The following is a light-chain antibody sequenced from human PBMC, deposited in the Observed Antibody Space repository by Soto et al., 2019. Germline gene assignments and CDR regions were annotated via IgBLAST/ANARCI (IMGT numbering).Light chain of an antibody. J-gene: IGKJ5*01. V-gene: IGKV3-20*01. CDR1: QSVSSSY. CDR2: GAS. Sequence: EIVLTQSPGTLSLSPGERATLSCRASQSVSSSYLAWSQQTPGQAPRLLIYGASSRATGIPDRFSGSGSGTDFTLTISRLEPEDFAVYYCQQYDSSPITFGQGTRLEIK. CDR3: QQYDSSPIT.